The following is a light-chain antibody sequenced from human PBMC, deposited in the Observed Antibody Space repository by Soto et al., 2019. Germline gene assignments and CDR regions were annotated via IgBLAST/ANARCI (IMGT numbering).Light chain of an antibody. V-gene: IGKV3-15*01. CDR1: QSIRTD. CDR3: HQYNHWLTWT. Sequence: DIVMTQSPATLSVSPGERSTLSCRASQSIRTDLAWYQQKSGQAPRLLIYSASTRATGIPARFSGSGSGTEFTLTISSLQSEDFAVYYCHQYNHWLTWTFGQGTKVDNK. J-gene: IGKJ1*01. CDR2: SAS.